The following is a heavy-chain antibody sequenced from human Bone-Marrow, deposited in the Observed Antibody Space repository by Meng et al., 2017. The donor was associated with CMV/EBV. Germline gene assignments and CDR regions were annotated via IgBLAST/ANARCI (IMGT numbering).Heavy chain of an antibody. D-gene: IGHD2-2*01. J-gene: IGHJ4*02. CDR2: IIPIFGAA. V-gene: IGHV1-69*13. Sequence: SVKVSCKASGGTFSSYSITWVRQAPGQGLEWMGGIIPIFGAATYAQKFQGRATITADESTTTAYMELSSLRSDDTAVYYCAREPTSYPHYFDYWGQGTLVTVSS. CDR3: AREPTSYPHYFDY. CDR1: GGTFSSYS.